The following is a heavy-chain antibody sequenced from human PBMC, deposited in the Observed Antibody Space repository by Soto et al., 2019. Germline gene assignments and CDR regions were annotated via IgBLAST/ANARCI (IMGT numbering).Heavy chain of an antibody. J-gene: IGHJ4*02. V-gene: IGHV1-69*13. CDR1: GGTFSSYA. CDR3: ARDRRFGMATINFLDY. CDR2: IIPIFGTA. Sequence: VKVSCKASGGTFSSYAISWVRQAPGQGLEWMGGIIPIFGTANYAQKFQSRVTITADESTSTAYMELSSLRSEDTAVYYCARDRRFGMATINFLDYWGQGTLVTVSS. D-gene: IGHD5-12*01.